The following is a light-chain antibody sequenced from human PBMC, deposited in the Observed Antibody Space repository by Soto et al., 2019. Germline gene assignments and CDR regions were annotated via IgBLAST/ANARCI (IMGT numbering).Light chain of an antibody. CDR2: DVT. Sequence: QSVLTQPASVSGSPGQSITIPCSGTSSDVGDYKFVSWYQQHPGKAPKLIIYDVTNRPSGVSNRSSGSKSGNTASLTISGLQAEDEADYYCTSYTSGRTAYVFGTGTKVTVL. V-gene: IGLV2-14*03. CDR3: TSYTSGRTAYV. CDR1: SSDVGDYKF. J-gene: IGLJ1*01.